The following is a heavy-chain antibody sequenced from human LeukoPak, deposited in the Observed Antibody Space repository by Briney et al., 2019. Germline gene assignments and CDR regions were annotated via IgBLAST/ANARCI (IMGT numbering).Heavy chain of an antibody. CDR3: ARAGLVKGVYYYYMDV. CDR1: GYTFTGYY. D-gene: IGHD2-8*01. Sequence: ASVKVSCKASGYTFTGYYMHWVRQAPGQGLEWMGWINPNSGGTNYAQKFQGRVTMTRDTSISTAYMELSRPRSDDTAVYYCARAGLVKGVYYYYMDVWGKGTTVTVPS. V-gene: IGHV1-2*02. J-gene: IGHJ6*03. CDR2: INPNSGGT.